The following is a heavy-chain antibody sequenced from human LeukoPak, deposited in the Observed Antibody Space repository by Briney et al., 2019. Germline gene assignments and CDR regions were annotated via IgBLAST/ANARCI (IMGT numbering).Heavy chain of an antibody. D-gene: IGHD4-17*01. J-gene: IGHJ6*02. CDR3: ARSLYGDRLYYYYYGMDV. V-gene: IGHV3-21*01. CDR2: ISSSSSYI. Sequence: GGSLRLSCAASGFTFSSYSMNWVRQAPGKGLEWVSSISSSSSYIYYADSVKGRFTISRDNAKNSLYLQMNSLRAEDTAVYYCARSLYGDRLYYYYYGMDVWGQGTTVTVSS. CDR1: GFTFSSYS.